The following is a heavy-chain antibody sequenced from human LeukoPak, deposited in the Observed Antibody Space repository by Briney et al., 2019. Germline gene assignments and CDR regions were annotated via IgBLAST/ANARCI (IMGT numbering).Heavy chain of an antibody. CDR3: ARVYYFYDSSGILTLYFYY. CDR2: ANTTSGGT. V-gene: IGHV1-2*02. CDR1: GYTFTSYY. D-gene: IGHD3-22*01. Sequence: GASVKVSCKTSGYTFTSYYMHWVRQAPGQGLEWMGWANTTSGGTNYAQKFQGRVTMTRDTSISTAYMELSRLRSDDTAVYYCARVYYFYDSSGILTLYFYYWGQGTLVTVS. J-gene: IGHJ4*02.